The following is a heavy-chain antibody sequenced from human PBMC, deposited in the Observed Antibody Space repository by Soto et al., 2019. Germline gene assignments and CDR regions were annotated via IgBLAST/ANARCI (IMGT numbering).Heavy chain of an antibody. Sequence: QVQLQESGPGLVKPSGTLSLTCAVSGGSISSSNWWSWVRQPPGKGLEWIGEIYHSGSTNYNPSLKSRVTISVDKSKNQFSLKLSYVTAADTAVYYCARDYYDSSGYFYRYFQHWGQGTLVTVSS. V-gene: IGHV4-4*02. J-gene: IGHJ1*01. CDR1: GGSISSSNW. CDR3: ARDYYDSSGYFYRYFQH. D-gene: IGHD3-22*01. CDR2: IYHSGST.